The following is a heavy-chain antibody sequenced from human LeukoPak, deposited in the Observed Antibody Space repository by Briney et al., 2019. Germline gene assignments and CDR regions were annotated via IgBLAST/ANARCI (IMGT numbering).Heavy chain of an antibody. J-gene: IGHJ5*02. D-gene: IGHD2-2*01. CDR3: ARGQGKGYCSSTSCSRTGGFDP. V-gene: IGHV3-30*02. CDR2: IRYDGSNK. CDR1: GFTFSSYG. Sequence: PGGSLRLSCAASGFTFSSYGMHWVRQAPGKGLEWVAFIRYDGSNKYYADSVKGRFTISRDNSKNTLYLQMNSLRAEDTAVYYCARGQGKGYCSSTSCSRTGGFDPWGQGTLVTVSS.